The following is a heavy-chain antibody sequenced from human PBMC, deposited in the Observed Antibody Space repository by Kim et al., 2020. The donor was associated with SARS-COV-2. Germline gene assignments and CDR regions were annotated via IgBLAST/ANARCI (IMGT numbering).Heavy chain of an antibody. Sequence: ASVKVSCKASGYTFTKYVTHWVRQAPGQRLEWMGWVNTGDGDTKYSQTFQGRVTITRDTSASTVYMDLSSLRAEDTAVYYCASRPSGTTSGLDPWGQGTLVTVSS. CDR2: VNTGDGDT. V-gene: IGHV1-3*04. CDR1: GYTFTKYV. CDR3: ASRPSGTTSGLDP. J-gene: IGHJ5*02. D-gene: IGHD1-1*01.